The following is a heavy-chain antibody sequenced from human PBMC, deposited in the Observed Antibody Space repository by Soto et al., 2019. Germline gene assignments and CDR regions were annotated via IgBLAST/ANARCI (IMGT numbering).Heavy chain of an antibody. CDR1: GGSFSGYY. Sequence: QVQLQQWGAGLLKPSETLSLTCAVYGGSFSGYYWNWIRQPPGKGLEWIGEISHSGSTNYNPSLKSRVTISVDTSKNQFSLMLSSVTAADTAVYYCARGGKHLAPPGYWGQGTLVTVSS. J-gene: IGHJ4*02. CDR3: ARGGKHLAPPGY. CDR2: ISHSGST. V-gene: IGHV4-34*01.